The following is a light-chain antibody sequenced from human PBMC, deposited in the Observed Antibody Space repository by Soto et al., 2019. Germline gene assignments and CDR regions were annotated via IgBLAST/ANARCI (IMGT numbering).Light chain of an antibody. CDR3: QQYNNWPRIT. J-gene: IGKJ5*01. V-gene: IGKV3-15*01. Sequence: EIVLTQSPGTLSLSPGERATLSCRASQSVSHNLAWYQQKPGQAPRLLIYDASTRATGIPARFSGSGSGTEFTLTISSLQSEDFAVYYCQQYNNWPRITFGQGTRLEIK. CDR1: QSVSHN. CDR2: DAS.